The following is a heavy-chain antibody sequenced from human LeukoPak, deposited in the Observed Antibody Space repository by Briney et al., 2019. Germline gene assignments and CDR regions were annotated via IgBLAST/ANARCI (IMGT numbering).Heavy chain of an antibody. CDR1: GGSISSGGYS. CDR3: ARGRSNSSSWGEYYFDY. CDR2: IYHSGST. D-gene: IGHD6-6*01. Sequence: SETLSLTCAAPGGSISSGGYSWSWIRQPPGKGLEWIGYIYHSGSTYYNPSLKSRVTISVDRSKNQFSLKLSSVTAADTAVYYCARGRSNSSSWGEYYFDYWGQGTLVTVSS. V-gene: IGHV4-30-2*01. J-gene: IGHJ4*02.